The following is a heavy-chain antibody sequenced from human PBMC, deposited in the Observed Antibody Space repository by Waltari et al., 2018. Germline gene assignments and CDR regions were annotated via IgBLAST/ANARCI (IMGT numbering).Heavy chain of an antibody. CDR3: ARVVGLGVVINFDY. CDR1: GFTFSDYY. V-gene: IGHV3-11*06. D-gene: IGHD3-3*01. Sequence: QAQLVESGGGLVRPGGSLRLSCAASGFTFSDYYMSWIRQAPGKGLEWLSYISSSSIYTNYADSVKGRFTVSRDDARNSLYLQMHSLRAEDTAVYYCARVVGLGVVINFDYWGQGTLVTVSS. J-gene: IGHJ4*02. CDR2: ISSSSIYT.